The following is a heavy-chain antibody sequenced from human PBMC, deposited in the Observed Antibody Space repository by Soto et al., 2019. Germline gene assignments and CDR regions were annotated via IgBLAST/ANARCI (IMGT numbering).Heavy chain of an antibody. Sequence: GGSLRLSCAASGFTFSSYSMSWVRQAPGKGLEWVSGISSRGGSTYYADSVKGRFTISRDNSKNTLYLQVSSLRAEDAAVYFCAEDKRAYGSSSGFDSWGQGTLVTVSS. CDR3: AEDKRAYGSSSGFDS. CDR1: GFTFSSYS. D-gene: IGHD6-6*01. CDR2: ISSRGGST. J-gene: IGHJ4*02. V-gene: IGHV3-23*01.